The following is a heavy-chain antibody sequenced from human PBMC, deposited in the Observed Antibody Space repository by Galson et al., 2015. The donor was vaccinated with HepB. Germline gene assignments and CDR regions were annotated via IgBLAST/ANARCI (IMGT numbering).Heavy chain of an antibody. Sequence: SLRLSCAASGFTFSDYYMSWIRQAPGKGLEWASYISSSGSTIYYADSVKGRFTISRDNAKNSLYLQMNSLRAEDTAVYYCARGSPYYYDSSGYGNFDYWGQGTLVTVSS. D-gene: IGHD3-22*01. J-gene: IGHJ4*02. CDR1: GFTFSDYY. V-gene: IGHV3-11*01. CDR3: ARGSPYYYDSSGYGNFDY. CDR2: ISSSGSTI.